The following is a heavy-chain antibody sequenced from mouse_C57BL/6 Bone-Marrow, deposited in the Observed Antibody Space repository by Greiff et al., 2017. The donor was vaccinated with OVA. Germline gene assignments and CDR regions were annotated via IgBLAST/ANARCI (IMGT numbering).Heavy chain of an antibody. V-gene: IGHV5-2*01. CDR2: INSDGGST. J-gene: IGHJ1*03. CDR3: AIHYDYDRYFDV. Sequence: EVKLMESGGGLVQPGESLKLSCESNEYEFPSHDMSWVRQTPEKRLELVAAINSDGGSTYYPDTMERRFIISRDNTNKTLYLQMSRLRSEDTALYYCAIHYDYDRYFDVWGTGTTVTVSS. D-gene: IGHD2-4*01. CDR1: EYEFPSHD.